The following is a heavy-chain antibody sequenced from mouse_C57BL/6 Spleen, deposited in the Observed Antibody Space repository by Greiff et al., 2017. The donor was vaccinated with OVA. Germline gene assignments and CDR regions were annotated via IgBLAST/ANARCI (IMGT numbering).Heavy chain of an antibody. CDR2: IDPSDSYT. CDR1: GYTFTSYW. V-gene: IGHV1-50*01. CDR3: ARGVGQGDY. Sequence: QVQLKQPGAELMKPGASVKLSCKASGYTFTSYWMQWVKQRPGQGLEWIGEIDPSDSYTNYNQKFKGKATLTVDTSSSTAYMQLSSLTSEDSAVYYCARGVGQGDYWGQGTTLTVSS. J-gene: IGHJ2*01. D-gene: IGHD3-3*01.